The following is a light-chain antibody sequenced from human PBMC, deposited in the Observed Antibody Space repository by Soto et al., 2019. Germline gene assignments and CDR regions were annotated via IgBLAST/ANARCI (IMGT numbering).Light chain of an antibody. J-gene: IGKJ3*01. CDR1: QSVTNNF. Sequence: IVLTQSPGTLSLSPGERATLSCGASQSVTNNFLAWYQQKPGQAPMLLIYGASSRATGVPDRFSGSGSGTDFTLTISRLQPGDFAVYYCQQYGTPPFTFGPGTKVDIK. CDR3: QQYGTPPFT. CDR2: GAS. V-gene: IGKV3-20*01.